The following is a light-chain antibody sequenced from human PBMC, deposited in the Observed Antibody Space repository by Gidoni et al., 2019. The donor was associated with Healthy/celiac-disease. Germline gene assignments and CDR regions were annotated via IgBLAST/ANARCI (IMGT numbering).Light chain of an antibody. CDR2: GAT. CDR1: QSVSSNY. Sequence: EMALTQSPGTLSLSPGERVTLSCRASQSVSSNYLACHQQKPGQAPSLLLYGATSRATGIPDWFSSSWSRNVFTPTSSRLAPEDFAVYYCQQYGSSPFTFGPGTRVDIK. J-gene: IGKJ3*01. CDR3: QQYGSSPFT. V-gene: IGKV3-20*01.